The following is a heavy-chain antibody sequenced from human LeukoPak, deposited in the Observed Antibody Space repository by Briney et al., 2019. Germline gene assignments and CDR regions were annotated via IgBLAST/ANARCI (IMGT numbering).Heavy chain of an antibody. CDR2: IIPIFGTA. D-gene: IGHD3-22*01. J-gene: IGHJ5*02. CDR3: ARVHHNYYDGSGYYAGGNWFDP. V-gene: IGHV1-69*01. Sequence: GSSVKVSCKASGGTFSSYAISWVRQAPGQGLEWMGGIIPIFGTANYAQKFQGRVTITADESTSTAYMELSSLRSEDTAVYYCARVHHNYYDGSGYYAGGNWFDPWGQGTLVTVSS. CDR1: GGTFSSYA.